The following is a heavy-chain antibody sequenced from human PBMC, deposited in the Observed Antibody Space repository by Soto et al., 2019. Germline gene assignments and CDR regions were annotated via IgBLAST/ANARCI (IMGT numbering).Heavy chain of an antibody. V-gene: IGHV1-18*01. CDR3: ARDLEDYGDYGGGFDY. J-gene: IGHJ4*02. Sequence: QVQLVQSGAEVKKPGASVKVSCKASGYTFTSYGISWVRQAPGQGLEWMGWISAYNGNTNYAQTLQGRVTMTTDTSTSTAYMELRSLRSDDTAVYYCARDLEDYGDYGGGFDYWGQGTLVTVSS. CDR2: ISAYNGNT. CDR1: GYTFTSYG. D-gene: IGHD4-17*01.